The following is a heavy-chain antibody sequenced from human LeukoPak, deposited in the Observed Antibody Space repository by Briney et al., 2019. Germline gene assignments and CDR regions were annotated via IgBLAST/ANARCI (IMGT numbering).Heavy chain of an antibody. CDR2: IFHTGRT. J-gene: IGHJ5*02. V-gene: IGHV4-38-2*02. Sequence: SETLSLTCTVSSYSISSGYYWGWLRPPPGKGLEWIGSIFHTGRTLYNPSLESRVSISVDTSKNQFSLKLKSMTAVDTAVYYCARVGYYVSGDHASGWFDPWGQGTLVTVSS. CDR3: ARVGYYVSGDHASGWFDP. D-gene: IGHD3-10*02. CDR1: SYSISSGYY.